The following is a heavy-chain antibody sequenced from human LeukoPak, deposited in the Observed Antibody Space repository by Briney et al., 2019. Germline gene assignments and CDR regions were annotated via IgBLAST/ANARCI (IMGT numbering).Heavy chain of an antibody. CDR3: ARSRVDYYDSEAYFDY. CDR1: GFTFSSYS. J-gene: IGHJ4*02. V-gene: IGHV3-48*01. D-gene: IGHD3-22*01. Sequence: PGGSLRLSCAASGFTFSSYSMNWVRQAPGKGLEWTSYISSGDTTIYYADSVKGRFTISRDNAKNSLYLQMNSLRVEDTAVFYCARSRVDYYDSEAYFDYWGQGTLVTVSS. CDR2: ISSGDTTI.